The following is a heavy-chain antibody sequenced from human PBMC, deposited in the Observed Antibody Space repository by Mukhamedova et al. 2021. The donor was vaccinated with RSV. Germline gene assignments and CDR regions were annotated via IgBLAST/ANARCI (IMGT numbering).Heavy chain of an antibody. J-gene: IGHJ5*02. CDR3: ARGSLPAAMGNWFDP. V-gene: IGHV3-30*01. CDR2: ISYDGSNK. D-gene: IGHD2-2*01. Sequence: GLEWVAVISYDGSNKYYADSVKGRFTISRDNSKNTLYLQMNSLRAEDTAVYYCARGSLPAAMGNWFDPWGQGTLVTVSS.